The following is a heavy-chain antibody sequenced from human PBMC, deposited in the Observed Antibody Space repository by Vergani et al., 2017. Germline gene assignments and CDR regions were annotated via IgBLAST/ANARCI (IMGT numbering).Heavy chain of an antibody. D-gene: IGHD3-22*01. J-gene: IGHJ4*02. CDR2: LSASDRRT. CDR1: GFTFNMHA. Sequence: EVQLLESGGDLVQPGGSLRLSCAASGFTFNMHAMSWVRQAPGKGLEWVSTLSASDRRTHYADSVKGRFTISRDNSKNTMFLQMNNLRAEDTAVYYCAKDNVPGYYDSSGYCDYWGQGTLVTVSS. CDR3: AKDNVPGYYDSSGYCDY. V-gene: IGHV3-23*01.